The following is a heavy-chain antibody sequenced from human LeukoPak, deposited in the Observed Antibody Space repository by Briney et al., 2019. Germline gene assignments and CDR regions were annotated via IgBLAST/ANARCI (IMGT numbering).Heavy chain of an antibody. CDR3: ARDEGLDIVVVPAAIRAWIHDNWFDP. CDR1: GGTFSSYA. D-gene: IGHD2-2*02. V-gene: IGHV1-69*04. Sequence: GSSVKVSCKASGGTFSSYAISWVRQAPGQGLEWMGRIIPILGIANYAQKFQGRVTITADKSTSTAYMELSSLRSEDTAVYYCARDEGLDIVVVPAAIRAWIHDNWFDPWGQGTLVTVSS. CDR2: IIPILGIA. J-gene: IGHJ5*02.